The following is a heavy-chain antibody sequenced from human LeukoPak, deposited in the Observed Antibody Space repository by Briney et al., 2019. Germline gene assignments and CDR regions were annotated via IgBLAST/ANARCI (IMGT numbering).Heavy chain of an antibody. CDR1: GFTFSNYD. CDR2: IWHDGSNK. Sequence: PGRSLRLSCAVSGFTFSNYDMHWVRQAPGKGLEWVAVIWHDGSNKYYADSVKGRFTISRDNSKNTLYLQMNTLRAEDTAVYYCARDPPDVYGSGSLTLYYYYYGMDVWGQGTTVTVSS. J-gene: IGHJ6*02. CDR3: ARDPPDVYGSGSLTLYYYYYGMDV. V-gene: IGHV3-33*01. D-gene: IGHD3-10*01.